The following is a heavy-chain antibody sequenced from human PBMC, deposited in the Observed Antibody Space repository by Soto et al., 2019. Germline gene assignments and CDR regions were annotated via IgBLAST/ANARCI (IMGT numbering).Heavy chain of an antibody. V-gene: IGHV3-23*01. J-gene: IGHJ4*02. CDR2: ISGSGGST. Sequence: EVQLLESGGGLVQPGGSLRLSCAASGFTFSRYAMSWVRQAPGKGLEWVSAISGSGGSTYYADSVKGRFTISRDNSKNTLYLQMNSLRAEDTAVYYCAKWDGPLWFGEMGYWGQGTLATVSS. CDR3: AKWDGPLWFGEMGY. CDR1: GFTFSRYA. D-gene: IGHD3-10*01.